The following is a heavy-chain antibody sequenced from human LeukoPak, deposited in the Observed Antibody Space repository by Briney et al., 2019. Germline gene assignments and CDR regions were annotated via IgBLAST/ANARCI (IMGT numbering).Heavy chain of an antibody. Sequence: SETLSLTCTVSGGSISNYYWSWIRQPPGKGLEWIGYIYYSGNTNYNPSLKSRVTISVDTSKNQFSLKLSPVTAADTAVYYCARGHYTGLEWSADAFDIWGQGTMVTVSS. V-gene: IGHV4-59*01. D-gene: IGHD3-3*01. CDR3: ARGHYTGLEWSADAFDI. CDR2: IYYSGNT. CDR1: GGSISNYY. J-gene: IGHJ3*02.